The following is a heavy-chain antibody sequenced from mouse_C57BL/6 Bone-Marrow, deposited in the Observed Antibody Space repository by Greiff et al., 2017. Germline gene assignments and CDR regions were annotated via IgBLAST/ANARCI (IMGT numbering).Heavy chain of an antibody. V-gene: IGHV1-81*01. D-gene: IGHD2-4*01. CDR2: IYPRNGNT. J-gene: IGHJ4*01. CDR1: GYTFTSYG. Sequence: VQLQQSGAELARPGASVKLSCKASGYTFTSYGISWVKQRTGQGLEWIGEIYPRNGNTYYNEKFKGKATLTADKSSSTAYMELRSLTSEDSAVYFCARLDYDYDDAMDYWGQGTSVTVSS. CDR3: ARLDYDYDDAMDY.